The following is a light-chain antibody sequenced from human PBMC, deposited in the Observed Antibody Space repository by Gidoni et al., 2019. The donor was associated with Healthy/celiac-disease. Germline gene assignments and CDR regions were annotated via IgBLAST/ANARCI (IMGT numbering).Light chain of an antibody. J-gene: IGKJ4*01. CDR3: QQSYSTRVT. CDR2: AAS. CDR1: QSISSY. Sequence: SQMTQSPSSLSASVGDRVTITCRASQSISSYLNWYQQKPGKAPKLLIYAASSLQSGVPSRFSGSVSGTDFTLTISSLQPEDFATYYCQQSYSTRVTFGGGPKVEIK. V-gene: IGKV1-39*01.